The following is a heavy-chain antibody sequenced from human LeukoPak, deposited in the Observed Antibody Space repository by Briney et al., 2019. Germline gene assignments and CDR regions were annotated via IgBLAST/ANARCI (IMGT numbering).Heavy chain of an antibody. J-gene: IGHJ4*02. CDR2: ISSGSTSI. V-gene: IGHV3-21*01. CDR3: ARWLDY. CDR1: GFTFSSYS. Sequence: GGSLRLSCAASGFTFSSYSMNWIRQAPGNGLEWVSSISSGSTSIYYADSMKGRFTISRDNAKNSLYLQMNSLRAEDTAVYYCARWLDYWGQGTLVTVSS.